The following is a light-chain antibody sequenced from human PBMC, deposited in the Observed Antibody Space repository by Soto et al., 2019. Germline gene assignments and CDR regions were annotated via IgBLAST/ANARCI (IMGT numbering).Light chain of an antibody. CDR2: DVS. V-gene: IGLV2-11*01. J-gene: IGLJ6*01. Sequence: QSVLTEPRSVSGSPGQSVTISCTGTSSDVGNYDYVSWYLHHPGKAPKVLLSDVSRRHSGVPDRFSGSKSGNTASRTISGLHAEDEGDYYCCSYAGTSNSVFGSGTKLTVL. CDR3: CSYAGTSNSV. CDR1: SSDVGNYDY.